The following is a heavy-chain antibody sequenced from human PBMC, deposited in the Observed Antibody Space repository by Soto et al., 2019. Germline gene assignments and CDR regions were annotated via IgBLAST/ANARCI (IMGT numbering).Heavy chain of an antibody. CDR2: IWYDGSNK. D-gene: IGHD4-17*01. CDR1: GFTFSSYG. CDR3: AREDPAGDYEGLEDKKTTADDY. J-gene: IGHJ4*02. V-gene: IGHV3-33*01. Sequence: QVQLVESGGGVVQPGRSLRLSCAASGFTFSSYGMHWVRQAPGKGLEWVAVIWYDGSNKYYADSVKGRFTISRDNSKNTLYLQMNSLRAEDTAVYYCAREDPAGDYEGLEDKKTTADDYWGQGTLVTVSS.